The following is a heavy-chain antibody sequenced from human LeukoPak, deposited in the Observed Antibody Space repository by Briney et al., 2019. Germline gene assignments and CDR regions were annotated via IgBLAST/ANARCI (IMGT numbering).Heavy chain of an antibody. CDR3: ARGPYYYDGSGYYYRLDY. D-gene: IGHD3-22*01. CDR1: GFTVSQNY. J-gene: IGHJ4*02. V-gene: IGHV3-66*01. CDR2: IYSGGST. Sequence: PGGSLRLSCAASGFTVSQNYMGWVRQAPGKGLEWVSVIYSGGSTYYADSVKGRFTISRDYSKNTLYLQMNSVRAEDTAVYYCARGPYYYDGSGYYYRLDYWGQGTLVTVSS.